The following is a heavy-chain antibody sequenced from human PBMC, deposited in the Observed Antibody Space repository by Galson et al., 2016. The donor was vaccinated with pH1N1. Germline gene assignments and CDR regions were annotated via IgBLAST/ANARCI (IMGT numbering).Heavy chain of an antibody. Sequence: LSLTCTVSGGSISSSFYFWGWIRQSPGKELEYIGSVYYSGNTYYSPSLKSRVTISQDPSKNQFSLEVRSVTAADTAVYYCARHVSYGSSWSSAVYPDSWGQGTLVTVSS. CDR3: ARHVSYGSSWSSAVYPDS. CDR1: GGSISSSFYF. J-gene: IGHJ5*02. CDR2: VYYSGNT. D-gene: IGHD6-13*01. V-gene: IGHV4-39*01.